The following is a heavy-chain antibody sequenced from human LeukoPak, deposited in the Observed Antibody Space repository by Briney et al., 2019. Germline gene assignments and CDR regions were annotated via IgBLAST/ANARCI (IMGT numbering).Heavy chain of an antibody. D-gene: IGHD2-2*01. CDR2: INTNTGNP. J-gene: IGHJ3*02. V-gene: IGHV7-4-1*02. Sequence: ASVKVSCKASGGTFSSYAISWVRQAPGQGLEWMGWINTNTGNPTYAQGFTGRFVFSLDTSVSTAYLQISSLKAEDTAVYYCARETVVVPAAISAEINAFDIWGQGTMVTVSS. CDR3: ARETVVVPAAISAEINAFDI. CDR1: GGTFSSYA.